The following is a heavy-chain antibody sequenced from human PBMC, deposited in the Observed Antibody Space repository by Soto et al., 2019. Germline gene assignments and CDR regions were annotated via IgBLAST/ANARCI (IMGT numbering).Heavy chain of an antibody. CDR1: GFTFDDYA. D-gene: IGHD3-16*02. CDR3: LKEKSDWELSIYDYYGLDV. J-gene: IGHJ6*02. V-gene: IGHV3-9*01. CDR2: ISWNSGKI. Sequence: EAQLVESGGGLVQPGRSLRLSCAASGFTFDDYAMHWVRQAPGKGLEWVSGISWNSGKIAYADSVKGRFTISRDNAKNSLYLQMNRLRADDTAVDYCLKEKSDWELSIYDYYGLDVWGQGTTVTVSS.